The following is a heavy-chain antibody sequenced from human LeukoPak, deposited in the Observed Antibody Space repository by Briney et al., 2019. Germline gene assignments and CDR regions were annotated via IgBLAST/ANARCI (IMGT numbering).Heavy chain of an antibody. CDR1: GFTFDDYA. D-gene: IGHD2-21*02. CDR2: ISWNSGSI. V-gene: IGHV3-9*01. CDR3: ATYCGGDCYSGFDY. J-gene: IGHJ4*02. Sequence: GGSLRLSCAASGFTFDDYAMHWVRQAPGKGLEWVSGISWNSGSIGYADSVKGRFTISRDNAKNSLYLQMNSLRAEDTALYYCATYCGGDCYSGFDYWGQGTLVTVSS.